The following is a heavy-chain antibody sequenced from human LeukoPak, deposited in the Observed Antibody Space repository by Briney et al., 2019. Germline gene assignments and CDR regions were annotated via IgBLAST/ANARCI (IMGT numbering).Heavy chain of an antibody. Sequence: ASVNVSFKASGYTFTSYYMHWVRQAPGQGLEWMGLINPSGGSTSYAQKFQGRVTMTRDTSTSTVYMELSSLRSEDTAVYYCARGAGTSRSFGYWGQGTLVTVSS. D-gene: IGHD6-13*01. J-gene: IGHJ4*02. CDR3: ARGAGTSRSFGY. V-gene: IGHV1-46*01. CDR2: INPSGGST. CDR1: GYTFTSYY.